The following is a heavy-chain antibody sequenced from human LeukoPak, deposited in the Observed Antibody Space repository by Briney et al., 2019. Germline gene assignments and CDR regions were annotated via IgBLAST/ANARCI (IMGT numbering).Heavy chain of an antibody. Sequence: PGRSLRLSCAASGFTFSSYAMHWVRQAPGKGPEWVAVISYDGSNKYYADSVKGRFTISRDNSKNTLYLQMNSLRAEDTAVYYCALAGTMDYWGQGTLVTVSS. D-gene: IGHD6-13*01. CDR1: GFTFSSYA. J-gene: IGHJ4*02. CDR2: ISYDGSNK. CDR3: ALAGTMDY. V-gene: IGHV3-30-3*01.